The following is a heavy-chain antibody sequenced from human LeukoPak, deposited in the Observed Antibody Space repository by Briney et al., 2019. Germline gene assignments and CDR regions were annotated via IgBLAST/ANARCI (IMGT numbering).Heavy chain of an antibody. J-gene: IGHJ4*02. CDR1: GYSFTSYW. CDR2: IYPGDSDT. Sequence: GESLKISCKGSGYSFTSYWIGWVRQMPGKGLEWMGIIYPGDSDTRYSPSFQGQVTISADKSISTAYLQWSSLKASDTAMYYCARQGLRSLLWFGELSPPGYWGQGTLVTVSS. CDR3: ARQGLRSLLWFGELSPPGY. D-gene: IGHD3-10*01. V-gene: IGHV5-51*01.